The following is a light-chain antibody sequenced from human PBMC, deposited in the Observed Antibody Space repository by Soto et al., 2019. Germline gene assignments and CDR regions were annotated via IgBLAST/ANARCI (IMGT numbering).Light chain of an antibody. Sequence: QSALTQPPSASGSPGQSVTISCTGTSSDVGGYKYVSWYQQHPGQAPKLMIYEVSKRPSGVPDRFSGSKSGNTASLTVSGLQAEDEADYYCSSYAGSNSGLFGGGTKVTVL. CDR1: SSDVGGYKY. J-gene: IGLJ3*02. CDR3: SSYAGSNSGL. V-gene: IGLV2-8*01. CDR2: EVS.